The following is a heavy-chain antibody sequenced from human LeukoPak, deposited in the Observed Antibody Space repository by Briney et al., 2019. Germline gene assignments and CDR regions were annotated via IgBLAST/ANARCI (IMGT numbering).Heavy chain of an antibody. V-gene: IGHV4-59*01. D-gene: IGHD3-22*01. CDR2: IYYSGST. Sequence: SETLSLTCTVSGGSISSYHWSWIRQPPGKGLECIGYIYYSGSTNYNPSLKSRVTISVDTSKNQFSMKLSSVTAADTAVYYCARARNYYDSSDYYYEGDAFDIWGQGTMVTVSS. CDR1: GGSISSYH. J-gene: IGHJ3*02. CDR3: ARARNYYDSSDYYYEGDAFDI.